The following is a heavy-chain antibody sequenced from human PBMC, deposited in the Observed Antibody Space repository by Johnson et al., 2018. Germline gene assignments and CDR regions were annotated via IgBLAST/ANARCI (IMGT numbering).Heavy chain of an antibody. CDR2: ISSTGGTS. J-gene: IGHJ3*02. D-gene: IGHD3-22*01. Sequence: VQLVESGGGLVKPGGSLRLSCAASGFSFNDYYINWIRQAPGKGLEWVSYISSTGGTSYYADSVKGRFTISRDNAKKSVYLQMNSLRAEDTAVYYCPSPFYYDSSAFFIDAFYIGGQGTMVTVAS. V-gene: IGHV3-11*04. CDR1: GFSFNDYY. CDR3: PSPFYYDSSAFFIDAFYI.